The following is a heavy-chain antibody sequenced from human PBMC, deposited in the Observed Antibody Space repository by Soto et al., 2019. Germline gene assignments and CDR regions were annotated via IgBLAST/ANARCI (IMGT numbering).Heavy chain of an antibody. CDR3: ARAGITMISNWFDP. J-gene: IGHJ5*02. CDR1: GGSFSGYY. Sequence: PSETLSLTCAVYGGSFSGYYWSWIRQPPGKGLEWIGEINHSGSTNYKPSLKSRVTISVDTSKNQFSLKLSSVTAADTAVYYCARAGITMISNWFDPWGQGTLVTVSS. D-gene: IGHD3-22*01. V-gene: IGHV4-34*01. CDR2: INHSGST.